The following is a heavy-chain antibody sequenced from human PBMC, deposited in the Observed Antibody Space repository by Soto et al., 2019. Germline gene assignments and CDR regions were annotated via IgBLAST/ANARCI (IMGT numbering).Heavy chain of an antibody. CDR2: ISGSGGST. Sequence: GGSLRLSCAASGFTFSSYAMSWVRQAPGKGLEWVSAISGSGGSTYYADSVKGRFTISRDNSKNTLYLQMNSLRAEDTAVYYCARETYYYDSSGYYEPRAFDIWGQGTMVTVSS. CDR3: ARETYYYDSSGYYEPRAFDI. V-gene: IGHV3-23*01. CDR1: GFTFSSYA. J-gene: IGHJ3*02. D-gene: IGHD3-22*01.